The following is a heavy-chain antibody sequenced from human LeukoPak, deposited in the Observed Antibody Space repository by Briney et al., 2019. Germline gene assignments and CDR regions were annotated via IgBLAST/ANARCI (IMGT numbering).Heavy chain of an antibody. CDR2: INPNSGGT. J-gene: IGHJ4*02. CDR3: ARGVGIAAAGSYFDY. D-gene: IGHD6-13*01. V-gene: IGHV1-2*02. Sequence: ASVKVSCKASGYTFTGYYMHWVRQAPGRGLEWMGWINPNSGGTNYAQKFQGRVTMTRDTSISTAYMELSRLRSDDTAVYYCARGVGIAAAGSYFDYWGQGTLVTVSS. CDR1: GYTFTGYY.